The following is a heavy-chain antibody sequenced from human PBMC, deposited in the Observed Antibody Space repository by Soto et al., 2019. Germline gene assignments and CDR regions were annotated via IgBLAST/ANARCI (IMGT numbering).Heavy chain of an antibody. Sequence: GGSLRLSCAASGFTFSSYAMSWVRQAPGKGLEWVSAISGSGGSTYYADSVKGRFTISRDNSKNTLYLQMNSLRAEDTAVYYCAKVYDFWSGYFDYYYYGMDVWGQGTTVTVSS. J-gene: IGHJ6*02. CDR2: ISGSGGST. V-gene: IGHV3-23*01. CDR3: AKVYDFWSGYFDYYYYGMDV. D-gene: IGHD3-3*01. CDR1: GFTFSSYA.